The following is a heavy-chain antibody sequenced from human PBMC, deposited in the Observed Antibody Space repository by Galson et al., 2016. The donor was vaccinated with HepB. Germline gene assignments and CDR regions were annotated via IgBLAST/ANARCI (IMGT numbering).Heavy chain of an antibody. Sequence: SETLSLTCTVSGGSISSSSYYWGWIRQPPGKGLKWIGGIYYSGSTYYNPSLKSRVTISVDTSKNQFSLKLRSVTAADTAVYYCARPLIWFGESMAGGGFDIWGQGTMLTVSS. CDR1: GGSISSSSYY. J-gene: IGHJ3*02. CDR2: IYYSGST. D-gene: IGHD3-10*01. CDR3: ARPLIWFGESMAGGGFDI. V-gene: IGHV4-39*01.